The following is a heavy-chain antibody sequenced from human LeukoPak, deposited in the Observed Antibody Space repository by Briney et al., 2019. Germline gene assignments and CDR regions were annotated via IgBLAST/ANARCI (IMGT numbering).Heavy chain of an antibody. Sequence: PGGSLRLSCAASGFTFSDYAMHWVRQAPGKGLLWVSRINSDGSGTTYVDSVKGRFTISRDNAKNTLYLQMNSLRAEDTAVYYCARDQDGVGATIDYWGQGTLVTVSS. CDR2: INSDGSGT. CDR3: ARDQDGVGATIDY. CDR1: GFTFSDYA. D-gene: IGHD1-26*01. V-gene: IGHV3-74*01. J-gene: IGHJ4*02.